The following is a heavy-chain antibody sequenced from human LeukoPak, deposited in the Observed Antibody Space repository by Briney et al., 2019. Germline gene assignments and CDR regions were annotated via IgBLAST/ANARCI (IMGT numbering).Heavy chain of an antibody. J-gene: IGHJ3*02. Sequence: GGSLRLSCAASGFTFSSYAMHWVRQAPGKGLEWVAVISYDGSNKYYADSVKGRFTTSRDNSKNTLYLQMNSLRAEDTAVYYCARDLKGDVDAFDIWGQGTMVTVSS. V-gene: IGHV3-30*04. CDR1: GFTFSSYA. CDR2: ISYDGSNK. CDR3: ARDLKGDVDAFDI.